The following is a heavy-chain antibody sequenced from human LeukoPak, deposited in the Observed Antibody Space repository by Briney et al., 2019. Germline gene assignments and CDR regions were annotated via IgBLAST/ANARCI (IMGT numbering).Heavy chain of an antibody. CDR1: GFTFTSYS. CDR2: ISRSSTDM. J-gene: IGHJ4*02. CDR3: ATDSSPYF. V-gene: IGHV3-48*01. D-gene: IGHD3-22*01. Sequence: PGGSLRLSSAASGFTFTSYSLNWVRQAPGKGLEWVSYISRSSTDMYYADSVKGRFTISRDNAKNSLYLQMSSLRAEDTAVYYCATDSSPYFWGQGTLVTVSS.